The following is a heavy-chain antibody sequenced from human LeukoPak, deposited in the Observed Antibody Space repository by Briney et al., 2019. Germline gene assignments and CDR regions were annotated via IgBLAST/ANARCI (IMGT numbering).Heavy chain of an antibody. D-gene: IGHD3-16*01. CDR2: IYYSGST. CDR1: GVSVSSSSYY. V-gene: IGHV4-61*01. J-gene: IGHJ4*02. Sequence: SETLSLTCTVSGVSVSSSSYYWSWIRQPPGKGLEWIGYIYYSGSTNYNPSLKSRVTISVDTSKNQFSLKLSSVTAADTAVYYCARGRGGGRWEGHFDYWGQGTLVTVSS. CDR3: ARGRGGGRWEGHFDY.